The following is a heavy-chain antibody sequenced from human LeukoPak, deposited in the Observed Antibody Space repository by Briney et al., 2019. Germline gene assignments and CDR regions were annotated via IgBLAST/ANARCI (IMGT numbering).Heavy chain of an antibody. J-gene: IGHJ4*02. D-gene: IGHD3-10*01. CDR3: ARGNYYYGSGSYFDY. Sequence: SETLSLTCAVYGGYFSGYYWSWIRQPPGKGLEWIGEINHSGSTNYNPSLKSRVTISVDTSKNQLSLKLSSVTAADTAVYYCARGNYYYGSGSYFDYWGQGTLVTVSS. CDR1: GGYFSGYY. CDR2: INHSGST. V-gene: IGHV4-34*01.